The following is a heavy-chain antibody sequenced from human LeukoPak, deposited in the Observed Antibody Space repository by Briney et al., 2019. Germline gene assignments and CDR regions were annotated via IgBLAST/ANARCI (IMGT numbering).Heavy chain of an antibody. Sequence: PGGSLRLSCAAAGFTVSSTYMGWVRQAPGKGLEWVSVIYSDDTTYKADSVKGRFTISRDNSKNTLYLQMNSLRAEDTAVYFCARAAGSGWPGIFDYWGQGTLVTVSS. D-gene: IGHD6-19*01. CDR1: GFTVSSTY. J-gene: IGHJ4*02. CDR3: ARAAGSGWPGIFDY. CDR2: IYSDDTT. V-gene: IGHV3-53*01.